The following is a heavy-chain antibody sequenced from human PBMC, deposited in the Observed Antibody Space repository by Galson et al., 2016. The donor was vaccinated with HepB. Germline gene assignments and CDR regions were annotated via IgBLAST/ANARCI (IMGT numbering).Heavy chain of an antibody. Sequence: ETLSLTCTVPGGSVSSGNYYWSWIPQPPGKGLEWIGYNYHSGSTNYNPSLKSRVTISVDTNKTHSSLKLSSVHPADTAVYYCARDRFNYYDSSGFFVGSFDYWGQGTLVTVSS. CDR3: ARDRFNYYDSSGFFVGSFDY. CDR2: NYHSGST. V-gene: IGHV4-61*03. J-gene: IGHJ4*02. CDR1: GGSVSSGNYY. D-gene: IGHD3-22*01.